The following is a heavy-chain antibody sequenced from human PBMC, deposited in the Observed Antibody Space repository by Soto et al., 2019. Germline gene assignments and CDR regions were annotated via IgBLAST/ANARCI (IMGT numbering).Heavy chain of an antibody. CDR3: AKDTGRGGGSVFDY. CDR1: GFTFSNSA. CDR2: IGGRGGST. J-gene: IGHJ4*02. Sequence: EVQLLVSGGGLVQPGGSLRLSCAASGFTFSNSAMSWVRQAPGKGLEWVSAIGGRGGSTYYADSVKGRFTISRDDSKNTLYLQMSSLRAEDTALYYCAKDTGRGGGSVFDYWGQETLVTVSS. V-gene: IGHV3-23*01. D-gene: IGHD2-15*01.